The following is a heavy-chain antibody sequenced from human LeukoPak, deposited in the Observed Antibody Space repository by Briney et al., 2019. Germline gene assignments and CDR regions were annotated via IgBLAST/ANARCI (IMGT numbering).Heavy chain of an antibody. D-gene: IGHD1-26*01. CDR1: GGTFNCYY. CDR2: LNHSGTP. CDR3: RRLALPEVEATQTYDLDY. V-gene: IGHV4-34*03. Sequence: SQTLSLNGAVYGGTFNCYYWSWLRQPPGKGLVWIGELNHSGTPYYNPSLKSRVNILVGSSKNQFSEQLSFVSAETVALYCCRRLALPEVEATQTYDLDYWGQGTLVSVSS. J-gene: IGHJ4*02.